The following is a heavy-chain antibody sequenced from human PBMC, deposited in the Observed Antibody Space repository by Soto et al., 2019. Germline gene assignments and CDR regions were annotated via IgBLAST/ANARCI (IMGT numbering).Heavy chain of an antibody. CDR2: ISSSSGYT. Sequence: GGSLRLSCAASGFTFSDYYMSWIRQAPGKGLEWISFISSSSGYTNYADSVKGRFTISRDNAKNSLYLQMSSLRDEDTAVYYCAKYCSSDVCFDYWGQGTLVTVSS. J-gene: IGHJ4*02. D-gene: IGHD2-8*01. CDR1: GFTFSDYY. CDR3: AKYCSSDVCFDY. V-gene: IGHV3-11*06.